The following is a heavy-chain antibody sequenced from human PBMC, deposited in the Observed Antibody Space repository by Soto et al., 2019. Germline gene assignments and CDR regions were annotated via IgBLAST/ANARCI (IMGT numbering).Heavy chain of an antibody. D-gene: IGHD5-18*01. CDR1: GGSISSYY. CDR2: IYYSGST. J-gene: IGHJ5*02. CDR3: ARSVQLWLPYDR. Sequence: QVQLQESGPGLVKPSETLSLTCTVSGGSISSYYWSWIRQPPGKGLEWIGYIYYSGSTNYNPSLKSRVTISVDTSKNQFSLKLSSVTAADTAVYYCARSVQLWLPYDRWGQGTLVTVSS. V-gene: IGHV4-59*01.